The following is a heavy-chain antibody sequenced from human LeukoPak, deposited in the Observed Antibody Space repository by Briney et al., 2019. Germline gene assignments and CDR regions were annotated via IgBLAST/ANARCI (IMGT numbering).Heavy chain of an antibody. D-gene: IGHD3-22*01. V-gene: IGHV5-51*01. CDR3: ARHATMIVVVDAFDI. Sequence: GESLKISCKGSGYSFTSYWIGWVRQLPGKGLEWMGIIYPGDSDTRYSPSFQGQVTISADKSISTAYLQWSSLKASDTAMYYCARHATMIVVVDAFDIWGQGTMVTVSS. J-gene: IGHJ3*02. CDR2: IYPGDSDT. CDR1: GYSFTSYW.